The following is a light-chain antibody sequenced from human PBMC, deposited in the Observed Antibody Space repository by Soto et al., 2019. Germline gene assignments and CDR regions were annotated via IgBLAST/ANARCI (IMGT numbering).Light chain of an antibody. V-gene: IGKV3-11*01. CDR2: DAS. CDR1: QRVSSY. Sequence: EIVLTQSPATLSLSPGERATLSCRASQRVSSYLAWYQQKPGQAPRLLSYDASNRATGIPARFSGSGSGTDFTITISSREPEEFAVYYCQQRSNWPPLFTFGPGTKVDI. CDR3: QQRSNWPPLFT. J-gene: IGKJ3*01.